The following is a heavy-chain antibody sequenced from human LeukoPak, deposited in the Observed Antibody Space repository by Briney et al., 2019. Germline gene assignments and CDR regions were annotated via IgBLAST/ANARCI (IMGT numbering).Heavy chain of an antibody. Sequence: GASVKVSCKASGYTFTNYPMNWVRQGPGQGLQWMGWINTNTGNPTYAQGFTGRFVFSLDTSVSTAYLLISSLKAEDTAMYYCARHQTGSWYLRSDFDYWGQGTLVTVSS. D-gene: IGHD6-13*01. V-gene: IGHV7-4-1*02. CDR2: INTNTGNP. J-gene: IGHJ4*02. CDR3: ARHQTGSWYLRSDFDY. CDR1: GYTFTNYP.